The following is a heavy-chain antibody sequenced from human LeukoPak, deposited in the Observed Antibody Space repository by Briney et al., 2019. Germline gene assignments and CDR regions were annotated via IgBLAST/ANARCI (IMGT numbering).Heavy chain of an antibody. D-gene: IGHD1-26*01. CDR3: ATQTQRDHGSYYGYYFDY. V-gene: IGHV1-24*01. J-gene: IGHJ4*02. CDR1: GYTLTELS. CDR2: FDPEDGET. Sequence: APVKVSCKVSGYTLTELSMHWVRQAPGKGLEWMGGFDPEDGETIYAQKFQGRVTMTEDTSTDTAYMELSSLRSEDTAVYYCATQTQRDHGSYYGYYFDYWGQGTLVTVSS.